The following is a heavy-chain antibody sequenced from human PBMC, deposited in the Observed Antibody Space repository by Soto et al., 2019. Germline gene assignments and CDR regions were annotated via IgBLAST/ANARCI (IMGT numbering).Heavy chain of an antibody. J-gene: IGHJ3*02. V-gene: IGHV3-7*05. CDR1: GFTFSSYW. CDR3: ARDYDMLITMVRGVKFVNDAFDI. Sequence: EVQLVESGGGLVQPGGSLRLSCAASGFTFSSYWMSWVRQAPGKGLEWVANIKQDGSEKYYVDSVKGRFTISRDNAKNSLYLQMNSLRAEDTAVYYCARDYDMLITMVRGVKFVNDAFDIWGQGTMVTVSS. D-gene: IGHD3-10*01. CDR2: IKQDGSEK.